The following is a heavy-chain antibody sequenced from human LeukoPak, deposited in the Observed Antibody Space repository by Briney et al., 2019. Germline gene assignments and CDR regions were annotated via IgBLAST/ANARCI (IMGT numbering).Heavy chain of an antibody. CDR2: ISGSGGST. CDR1: GFTFSSYA. Sequence: GGSLRLSCAASGFTFSSYAMSWVRQAPGKGLEWVSAISGSGGSTYYADSVRGRFTISRDNSKNTLYLQMNSLRAEDTAVYYCAKDSHGRDVRGVIYNWFDPWGQGTLVTVSS. D-gene: IGHD3-10*02. V-gene: IGHV3-23*01. CDR3: AKDSHGRDVRGVIYNWFDP. J-gene: IGHJ5*02.